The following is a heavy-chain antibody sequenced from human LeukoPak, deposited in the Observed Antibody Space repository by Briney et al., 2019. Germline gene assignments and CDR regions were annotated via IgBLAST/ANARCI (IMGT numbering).Heavy chain of an antibody. J-gene: IGHJ6*02. Sequence: SETLSLTCTVSGASISSSYWSWIRQPPGKGLEWIGYISYSGSTNYIPSLKTRVAISVDTSKNRFSLNLSSVTAADTAVYYCARGPPTQYGLDVWGQGTTVTVSS. V-gene: IGHV4-59*01. CDR1: GASISSSY. CDR2: ISYSGST. CDR3: ARGPPTQYGLDV.